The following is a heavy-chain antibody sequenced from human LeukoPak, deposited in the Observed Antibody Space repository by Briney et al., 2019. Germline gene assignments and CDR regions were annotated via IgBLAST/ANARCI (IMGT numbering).Heavy chain of an antibody. D-gene: IGHD6-13*01. CDR2: ISGSGGST. V-gene: IGHV3-23*01. CDR3: AKYSSSWYMGITYYFDY. J-gene: IGHJ4*02. Sequence: GGSLRLSCAASGFTFSSYAMSWVRQAPGRGLEWVSAISGSGGSTYYADSVKGRFTISRDNSKNTLYLQMNSLRAEDTAVYYCAKYSSSWYMGITYYFDYWGQGTPVTVSS. CDR1: GFTFSSYA.